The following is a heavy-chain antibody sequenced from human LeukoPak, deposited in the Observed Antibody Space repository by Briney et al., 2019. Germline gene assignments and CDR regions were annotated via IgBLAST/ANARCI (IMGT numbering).Heavy chain of an antibody. D-gene: IGHD6-6*01. CDR1: GFTFSSYS. CDR3: TRHTSIAARPSGFDY. J-gene: IGHJ4*02. CDR2: ISSSSSYI. V-gene: IGHV3-21*04. Sequence: GGSLRLSCAASGFTFSSYSMNWVRQAPGKGLEWVSSISSSSSYIYYADSVKGRFTISRDNAKNTLYLQMNSLRAEDTAVYYCTRHTSIAARPSGFDYWGQGTLVTVSS.